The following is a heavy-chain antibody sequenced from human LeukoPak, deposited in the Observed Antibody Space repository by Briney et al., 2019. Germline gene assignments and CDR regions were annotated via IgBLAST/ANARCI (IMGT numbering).Heavy chain of an antibody. CDR3: ARVTTGWRHYGDSVFQWSY. V-gene: IGHV1-2*02. J-gene: IGHJ4*02. CDR1: GYTFTGYY. CDR2: INPNSGGT. D-gene: IGHD4-17*01. Sequence: ASVKVSCKASGYTFTGYYMHWVRQAPGQGLEWVGWINPNSGGTNYAQKFQGRVTMTRDTSISTAYMELSRLRSDDTAVYYCARVTTGWRHYGDSVFQWSYWGQGTLVTVSS.